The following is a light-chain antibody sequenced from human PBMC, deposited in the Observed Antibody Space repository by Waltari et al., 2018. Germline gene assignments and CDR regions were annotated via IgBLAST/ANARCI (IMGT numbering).Light chain of an antibody. CDR1: TGAVTRNSY. J-gene: IGLJ2*01. CDR3: LLYYSGGARV. Sequence: QTVVTQELSLTVSPGGTVTLTCASTTGAVTRNSYPNWIQQRPGQAPRALIYNTNNKYSWTPARFSGSLLGGKAALTLSRAQPEDEADYYCLLYYSGGARVFGGGTKLTVL. V-gene: IGLV7-43*01. CDR2: NTN.